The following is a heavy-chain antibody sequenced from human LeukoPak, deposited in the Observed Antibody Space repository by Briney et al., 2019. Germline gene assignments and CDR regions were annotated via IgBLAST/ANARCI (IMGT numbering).Heavy chain of an antibody. CDR3: AAQRAGPGGDY. D-gene: IGHD3-10*01. CDR1: GGSISSYY. CDR2: IYYSGST. Sequence: PSETLSLTCTVSGGSISSYYWSWIRQPPGKGLEWIWYIYYSGSTNYNPSLKSRVTISVDTSKNQFSLKLSSVTAVDTAMYHCAAQRAGPGGDYWRQGTLVTVSS. V-gene: IGHV4-59*01. J-gene: IGHJ4*02.